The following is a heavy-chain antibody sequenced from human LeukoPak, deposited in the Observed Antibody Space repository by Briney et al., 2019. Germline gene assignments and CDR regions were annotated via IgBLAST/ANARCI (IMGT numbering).Heavy chain of an antibody. V-gene: IGHV4-34*01. CDR3: ARDLFRGFDP. D-gene: IGHD3-10*01. CDR2: INHSGST. J-gene: IGHJ5*02. Sequence: SETLSLTCAVYGGSFSAYYWSWIRQPLGKGLEWIGEINHSGSTNYNPSLKSRVTISVDTSKNQFSLKLSSVTAADTAVYYCARDLFRGFDPWGQGTLVTVSS. CDR1: GGSFSAYY.